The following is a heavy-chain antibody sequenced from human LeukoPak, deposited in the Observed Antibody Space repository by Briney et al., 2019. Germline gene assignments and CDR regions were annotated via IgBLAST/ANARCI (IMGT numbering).Heavy chain of an antibody. V-gene: IGHV3-21*01. CDR1: GFTFSSYS. CDR2: ISSSSSYI. Sequence: GGSLRLSCAASGFTFSSYSMNWVRQAPGKGLEWVSSISSSSSYIYYADSVKGRFTISRDNAKNSLYLQMNSLRAEDTAVYYCARGVTDESTYYDFWSGYYYYFDYWGQGTLVTVSS. J-gene: IGHJ4*02. D-gene: IGHD3-3*01. CDR3: ARGVTDESTYYDFWSGYYYYFDY.